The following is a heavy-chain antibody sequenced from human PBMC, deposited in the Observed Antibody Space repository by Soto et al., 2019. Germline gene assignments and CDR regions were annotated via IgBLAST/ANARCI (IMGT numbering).Heavy chain of an antibody. D-gene: IGHD3-10*01. CDR3: ARDGSGSYYNYYYYGMDV. V-gene: IGHV1-3*01. Sequence: ASVKVSCKASGYTFTSYAMHWVRQAPGQRLEWMGWINAGNGNTKYSQKFQGRVTINRDTSASTAYMELSSLRSENTAVYYCARDGSGSYYNYYYYGMDVWGQGTSVTVSS. CDR2: INAGNGNT. CDR1: GYTFTSYA. J-gene: IGHJ6*02.